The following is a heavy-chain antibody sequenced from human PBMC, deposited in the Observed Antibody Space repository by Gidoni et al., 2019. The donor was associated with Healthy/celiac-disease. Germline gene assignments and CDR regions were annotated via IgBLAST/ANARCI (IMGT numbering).Heavy chain of an antibody. CDR3: ARHYYDSSGYYLRDMYFDY. CDR1: GGSISSSSYY. J-gene: IGHJ4*02. D-gene: IGHD3-22*01. CDR2: IYYSGST. Sequence: QLQLQESGPGLVKPSETLSLTCTVSGGSISSSSYYWGWIRQPPGKGLEWIGSIYYSGSTYYNPSLKSRVTISVDTSKNQFSLKLSSVTAADTAVYYCARHYYDSSGYYLRDMYFDYWGQGTLVTVSS. V-gene: IGHV4-39*01.